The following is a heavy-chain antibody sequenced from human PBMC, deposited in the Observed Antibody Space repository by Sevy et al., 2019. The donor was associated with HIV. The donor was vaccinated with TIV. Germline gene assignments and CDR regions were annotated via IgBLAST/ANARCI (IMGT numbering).Heavy chain of an antibody. CDR3: ARPRANYVDHYFFYAMDV. D-gene: IGHD4-17*01. V-gene: IGHV3-30-3*01. CDR2: ISYDGSDK. Sequence: GGSLRLSCAASGFAFSNYYAMHWVRQAPGKGLEWVALISYDGSDKYYADSVKGRFTISRDNFKNTLFLQMNSLTTEDTAVYYCARPRANYVDHYFFYAMDVWGQWTTVTASS. J-gene: IGHJ6*02. CDR1: GFAFSNYYA.